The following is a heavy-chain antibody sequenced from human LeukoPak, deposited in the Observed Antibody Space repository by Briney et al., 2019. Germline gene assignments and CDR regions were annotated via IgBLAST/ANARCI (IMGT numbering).Heavy chain of an antibody. Sequence: PSQTLSLTCTVSGGSISSGGYSWSWIRQPPGKGLEWIGYIYHSGSTYYNPSLKSRVTISVDRSKNQFSLKLSSVTAADTAVYYCGRDRRVSGMDVWGQGTTVTVSS. CDR1: GGSISSGGYS. CDR2: IYHSGST. D-gene: IGHD3-22*01. CDR3: GRDRRVSGMDV. V-gene: IGHV4-30-2*01. J-gene: IGHJ6*02.